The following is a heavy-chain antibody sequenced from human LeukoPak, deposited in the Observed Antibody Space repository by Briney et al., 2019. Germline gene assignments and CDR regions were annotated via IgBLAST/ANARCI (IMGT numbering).Heavy chain of an antibody. J-gene: IGHJ4*02. Sequence: GGSLRLSCTASGFRFSNSAMTWVRQAPGKGLQWVSSIGGGGSSYYVGSVKGRFTISRDNSKSTVYLQMNNLRAEDTAIFYCVKGVTMVRGSREFDYWGQGTLVTVSS. CDR1: GFRFSNSA. CDR3: VKGVTMVRGSREFDY. D-gene: IGHD3-10*01. V-gene: IGHV3-23*01. CDR2: IGGGGSS.